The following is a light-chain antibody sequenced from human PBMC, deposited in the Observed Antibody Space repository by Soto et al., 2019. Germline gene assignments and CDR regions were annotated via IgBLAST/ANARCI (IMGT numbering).Light chain of an antibody. V-gene: IGLV2-14*03. CDR3: LSYACFYYI. CDR1: SSDVGNYNY. Sequence: ALTQPASVSGSPGQSITISCTGTSSDVGNYNYVSWYQQHPGKAPKLVIYGVSNRPSGVSSRFSGSKSGNTASLTISGLRAVFESDYHCLSYACFYYIFGTGTKFTVL. J-gene: IGLJ1*01. CDR2: GVS.